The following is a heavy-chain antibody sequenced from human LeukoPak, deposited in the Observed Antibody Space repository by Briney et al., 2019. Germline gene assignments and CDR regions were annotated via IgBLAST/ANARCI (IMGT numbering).Heavy chain of an antibody. J-gene: IGHJ4*02. CDR1: GYTFTGYY. Sequence: ASVKVSCKASGYTFTGYYIHWVRQAPGQGLEWMGWINPNGGGTNYAQKFQGRVTMTRDTSISTASMDLSRLRSDDTAVYYCARKWAELPAQEYYFYRWGQGTLVTVSS. CDR3: ARKWAELPAQEYYFYR. V-gene: IGHV1-2*02. D-gene: IGHD1-26*01. CDR2: INPNGGGT.